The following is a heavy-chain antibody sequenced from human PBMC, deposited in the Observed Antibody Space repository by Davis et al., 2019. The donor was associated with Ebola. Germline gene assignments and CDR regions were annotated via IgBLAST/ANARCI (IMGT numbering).Heavy chain of an antibody. CDR1: GFTFSSYT. J-gene: IGHJ4*02. V-gene: IGHV3-23*01. CDR2: ISGIGGSA. Sequence: GGSLRLSCAASGFTFSSYTMHWVRQAPGKGLEWVSGISGIGGSAYYADSVKGRLTISRDNSKNSLYLQMHSLRDEDSAVYFCAGGDVWSGQFDYWGQGTLVTVSS. D-gene: IGHD3-3*01. CDR3: AGGDVWSGQFDY.